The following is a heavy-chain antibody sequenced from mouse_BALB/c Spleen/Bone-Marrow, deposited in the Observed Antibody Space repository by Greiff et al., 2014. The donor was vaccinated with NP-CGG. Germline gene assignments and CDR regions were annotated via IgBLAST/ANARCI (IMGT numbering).Heavy chain of an antibody. CDR3: GNYWFAY. V-gene: IGHV1-37*01. CDR1: GYSFTGYF. J-gene: IGHJ3*01. Sequence: EVQLQQSGPELVKPGASVKISCKASGYSFTGYFMSWVKQSHGKSLEWIGRINPYNGDTFYNQKFKGKATLTVDKSSSTAHMELLSLTSEDSAVYYCGNYWFAYWGQGTLVTVSA. CDR2: INPYNGDT.